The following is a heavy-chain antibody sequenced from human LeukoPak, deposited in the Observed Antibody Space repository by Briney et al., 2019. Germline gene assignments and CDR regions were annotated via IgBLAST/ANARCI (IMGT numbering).Heavy chain of an antibody. CDR1: GGPISSGGYY. D-gene: IGHD2-2*01. CDR3: ARASSALVVPAGLWFDP. J-gene: IGHJ5*02. Sequence: PSQTLSLTCTVSGGPISSGGYYWSWIRQHPGKGLEWIGYFYYSGSTYCNPSLKSRVTISVDTSKNQFSLKLSSVTAADTAVYYCARASSALVVPAGLWFDPWGQGTLVTVSS. V-gene: IGHV4-31*03. CDR2: FYYSGST.